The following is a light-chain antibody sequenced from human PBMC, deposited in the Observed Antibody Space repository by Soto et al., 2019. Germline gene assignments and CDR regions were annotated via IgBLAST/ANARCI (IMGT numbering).Light chain of an antibody. J-gene: IGKJ5*01. CDR1: QSVSSSY. Sequence: EIVLTQSPGTLSLSPGERATLSCRASQSVSSSYLAWYQQKPGQAPRLLIYGASSRATGIPDRFSGSGSGTYFTLTISRLHPEHFEVYYCQQYRRSPPITFGQGTRLEIK. CDR3: QQYRRSPPIT. CDR2: GAS. V-gene: IGKV3-20*01.